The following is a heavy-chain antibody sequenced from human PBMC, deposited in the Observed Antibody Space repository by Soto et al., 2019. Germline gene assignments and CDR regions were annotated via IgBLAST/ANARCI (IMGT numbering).Heavy chain of an antibody. CDR2: IYYSGST. CDR1: GGSISSGGYY. Sequence: SETLSLTCTVSGGSISSGGYYWSWIRQHPGKGLEWIGYIYYSGSTYYNPSLKSRVTISVDTSKNQFSLKLSSVTAADTAVYYCARLDTAMGRSYFDYWGQGTLVTVSS. CDR3: ARLDTAMGRSYFDY. D-gene: IGHD5-18*01. J-gene: IGHJ4*02. V-gene: IGHV4-31*03.